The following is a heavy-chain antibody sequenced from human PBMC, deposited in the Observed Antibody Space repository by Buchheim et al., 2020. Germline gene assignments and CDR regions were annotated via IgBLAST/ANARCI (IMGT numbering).Heavy chain of an antibody. CDR1: GDSISSYY. Sequence: QVQLQESGPGLVKPSETLSLTCTVSGDSISSYYWSWIRQPPGKGLEWIGYIYYSGSTNYNPSLKSRVTISVDTSKHQFSLKLSSVTAADTAVYYCARSAYYDFWSGYVFDYWGQGTL. D-gene: IGHD3-3*01. V-gene: IGHV4-59*01. J-gene: IGHJ4*02. CDR2: IYYSGST. CDR3: ARSAYYDFWSGYVFDY.